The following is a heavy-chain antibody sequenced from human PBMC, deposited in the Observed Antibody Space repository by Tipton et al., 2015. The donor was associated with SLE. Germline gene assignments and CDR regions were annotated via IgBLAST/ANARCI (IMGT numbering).Heavy chain of an antibody. CDR2: IYHSGST. D-gene: IGHD6-6*01. J-gene: IGHJ6*03. CDR3: ARGRRVPAARLYWYMDV. V-gene: IGHV4-38-2*02. CDR1: GYSISSGFY. Sequence: TLSLTCTVSGYSISSGFYWGWIRQPPGKGLEWIGNIYHSGSTFYNPSLKSRVTISVDTSKNQFSLKLSSVTAADTAVYYCARGRRVPAARLYWYMDVWGKGTTVTVSS.